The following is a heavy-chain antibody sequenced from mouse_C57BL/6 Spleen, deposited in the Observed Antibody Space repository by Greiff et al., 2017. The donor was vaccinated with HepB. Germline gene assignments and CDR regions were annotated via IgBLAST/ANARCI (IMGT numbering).Heavy chain of an antibody. Sequence: QVQLQQPGAELVKPGASVKLSCKASGYTFTSYWMHWVKQRPGQGLEWIGMIHPNSGSTNYNEKFKSKATLTVDKSSSTAYMQLSSLTSEDSAVYYCARYWGYYDAMDYWGQGTSVTVSS. D-gene: IGHD2-2*01. J-gene: IGHJ4*01. CDR3: ARYWGYYDAMDY. CDR1: GYTFTSYW. CDR2: IHPNSGST. V-gene: IGHV1-64*01.